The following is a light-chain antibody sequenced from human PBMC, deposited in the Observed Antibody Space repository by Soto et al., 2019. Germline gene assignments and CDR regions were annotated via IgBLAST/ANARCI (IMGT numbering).Light chain of an antibody. CDR2: DTP. Sequence: EIVLAQSPATLSLSPGERATLSCRASESVSTYLAWYQQKPGQSPRLLIYDTPRRATGIPARFSGSGSGTDFTLTISSLEPEDFVVYYCQQRSNWPLTFGGGTKVDIK. V-gene: IGKV3-11*01. CDR1: ESVSTY. CDR3: QQRSNWPLT. J-gene: IGKJ4*01.